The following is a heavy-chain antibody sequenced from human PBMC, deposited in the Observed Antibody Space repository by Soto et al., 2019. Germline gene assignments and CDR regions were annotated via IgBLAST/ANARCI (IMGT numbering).Heavy chain of an antibody. J-gene: IGHJ4*02. CDR1: GLTFSAYV. Sequence: QVQLVESGGGVVQPGRSLRLSCAASGLTFSAYVMHWVRQAPGKGLEWVALISYDGNKKYYADSVKGRFTISRDNSKNTLCLQMHSLRVDDTAVYYCARGLGYCSGGSCHWGQGTLVTVSS. V-gene: IGHV3-30-3*01. CDR3: ARGLGYCSGGSCH. CDR2: ISYDGNKK. D-gene: IGHD2-15*01.